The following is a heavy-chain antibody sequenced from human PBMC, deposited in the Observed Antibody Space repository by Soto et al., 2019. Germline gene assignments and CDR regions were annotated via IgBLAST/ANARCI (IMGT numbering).Heavy chain of an antibody. Sequence: SETLSLTCAVSVYSINSAYYWGCVRQPPGKGLEWIGNIHRSINTYYNPSLKSRVTMAIDTSKNQFYLKLNSVTAADTAVYYCARSVAVSGTGWFDSWGQGTLVTVSS. V-gene: IGHV4-38-2*01. CDR3: ARSVAVSGTGWFDS. J-gene: IGHJ5*01. CDR2: IHRSINT. CDR1: VYSINSAYY. D-gene: IGHD6-19*01.